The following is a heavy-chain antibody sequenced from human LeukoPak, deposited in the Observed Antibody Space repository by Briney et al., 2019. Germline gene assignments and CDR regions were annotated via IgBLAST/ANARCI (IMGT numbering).Heavy chain of an antibody. CDR3: GARRVVAILYYYYGMDV. Sequence: SETLSLTCAVSGGSISSGGYSWSWIRQPPGKGLEWIGYIYHSGSTNYNPSLKSRVTISVDTSKNQFSLKLSSVTAADTAVYYCGARRVVAILYYYYGMDVWGQGTTVTVSS. CDR2: IYHSGST. CDR1: GGSISSGGYS. V-gene: IGHV4-30-2*01. D-gene: IGHD3-3*01. J-gene: IGHJ6*02.